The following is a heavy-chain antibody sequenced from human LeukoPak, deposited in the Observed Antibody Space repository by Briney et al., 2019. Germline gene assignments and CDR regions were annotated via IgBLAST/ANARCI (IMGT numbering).Heavy chain of an antibody. CDR1: GFTFSSYS. J-gene: IGHJ4*02. CDR2: ISSSSSYI. D-gene: IGHD3-22*01. CDR3: AKDGYYDSSGYYVPPYYFDY. V-gene: IGHV3-21*01. Sequence: GGSLRLSCAASGFTFSSYSMNWVRQAPGKGLEWVSSISSSSSYIYYADSAKGRFTISRDNAKNSLYLQMNSLRAEDTAVYYCAKDGYYDSSGYYVPPYYFDYWGQGTLVTVSS.